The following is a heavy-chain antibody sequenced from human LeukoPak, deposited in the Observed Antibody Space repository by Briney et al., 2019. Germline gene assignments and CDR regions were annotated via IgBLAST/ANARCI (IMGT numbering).Heavy chain of an antibody. V-gene: IGHV3-66*02. CDR2: IYSGGST. D-gene: IGHD3-22*01. CDR1: GFTVSSNY. Sequence: PGGSLRLSCAASGFTVSSNYMSWVRQAPGKGLEWVSVIYSGGSTYYADSVKGRFTISRDNSKNTLYLQMNSLRAEDTAVYYCARDRLEYYDSSGYLVDHWGQGTLVTVSS. CDR3: ARDRLEYYDSSGYLVDH. J-gene: IGHJ4*02.